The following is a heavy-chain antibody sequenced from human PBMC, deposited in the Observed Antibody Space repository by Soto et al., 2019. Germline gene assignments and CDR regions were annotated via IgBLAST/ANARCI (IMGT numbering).Heavy chain of an antibody. J-gene: IGHJ4*02. CDR2: IYHSGST. D-gene: IGHD1-26*01. Sequence: SETLSLTCAVSGGSISSSNWWSWVRQPPGKGLEWIGEIYHSGSTNYNPSLKSRVTISVDKSKNQFSLKLSSVTAADTAVYYCASLPSGSYYRIDYWGQGTLVTVSS. CDR1: GGSISSSNW. V-gene: IGHV4-4*02. CDR3: ASLPSGSYYRIDY.